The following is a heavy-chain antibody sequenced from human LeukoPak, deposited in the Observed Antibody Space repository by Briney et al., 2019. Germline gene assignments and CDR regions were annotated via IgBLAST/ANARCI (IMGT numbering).Heavy chain of an antibody. CDR1: GGSISSSSYY. V-gene: IGHV4-39*07. CDR2: IYCSGST. J-gene: IGHJ4*02. CDR3: ATGYSSGWPYFDY. Sequence: SETLSLTCTVSGGSISSSSYYWGWIRQPPGKGLEWIGSIYCSGSTYYNPSLKSRVTISVDTSKNQFSLKLSSVTAADTAVYCATGYSSGWPYFDYWGQGTLVTVSS. D-gene: IGHD6-19*01.